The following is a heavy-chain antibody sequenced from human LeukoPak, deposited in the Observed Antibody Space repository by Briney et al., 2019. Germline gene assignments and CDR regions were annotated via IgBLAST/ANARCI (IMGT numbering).Heavy chain of an antibody. CDR2: IKSKTDGGTT. CDR1: GFTFSNAW. J-gene: IGHJ4*02. D-gene: IGHD3-3*01. CDR3: TTGVRLYYDFWSGYYRGEYYFDY. Sequence: GGCLRLSCAASGFTFSNAWMSWVRQAPGKGLEWVGRIKSKTDGGTTDYAAPVKGRFTISRDDSKNTLYLQMNSLKTEDTAVYYCTTGVRLYYDFWSGYYRGEYYFDYWGQGTLVTVSS. V-gene: IGHV3-15*01.